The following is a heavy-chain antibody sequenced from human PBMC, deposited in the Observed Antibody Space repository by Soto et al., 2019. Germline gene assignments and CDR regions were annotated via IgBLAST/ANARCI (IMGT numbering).Heavy chain of an antibody. CDR2: INPATGAA. CDR3: ARGGGVGVAGSAAFDM. CDR1: GYPVTAYY. Sequence: QLHLVQSGAVVTKPGASVTVSCSASGYPVTAYYMHWVRQAPGRGLEWMGGINPATGAAKYTQTFQGRVTMNRDTATSTVFMELSGLTSGDTAFFYCARGGGVGVAGSAAFDMWGQGTVVTVSS. J-gene: IGHJ3*02. V-gene: IGHV1-2*02. D-gene: IGHD3-3*01.